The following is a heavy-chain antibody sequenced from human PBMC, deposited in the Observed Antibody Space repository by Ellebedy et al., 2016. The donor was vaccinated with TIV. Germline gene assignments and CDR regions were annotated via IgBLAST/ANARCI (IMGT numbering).Heavy chain of an antibody. Sequence: GESLKISXAASGFTFSSYAMSWVRQAPGKGLEWVSAISGSGGSTYYADSVKGRFTISRDNSKNTLYLQMNSLRAEDTAVYYCAKEYTVPLDYWGQGTLVTVSS. CDR1: GFTFSSYA. D-gene: IGHD4-17*01. CDR3: AKEYTVPLDY. CDR2: ISGSGGST. V-gene: IGHV3-23*01. J-gene: IGHJ4*02.